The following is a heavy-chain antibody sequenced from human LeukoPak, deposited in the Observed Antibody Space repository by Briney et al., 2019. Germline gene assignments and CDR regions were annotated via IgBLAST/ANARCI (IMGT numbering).Heavy chain of an antibody. CDR1: GYTFTSYG. CDR3: ARGGAAAGTSRFSWFDP. V-gene: IGHV1-18*01. D-gene: IGHD6-13*01. J-gene: IGHJ5*02. Sequence: ALVKVSCKASGYTFTSYGISWVRQAPGQGLEWMGWISAYNGNTNYAQKLQGRVTMTTDTSTSTAYMELRSLRSDDTAVYYCARGGAAAGTSRFSWFDPWGQGTLVTVSS. CDR2: ISAYNGNT.